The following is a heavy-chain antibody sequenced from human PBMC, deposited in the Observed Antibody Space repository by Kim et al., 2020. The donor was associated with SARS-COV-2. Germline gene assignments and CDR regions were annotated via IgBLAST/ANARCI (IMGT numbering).Heavy chain of an antibody. CDR3: ATDYGDYSFDP. CDR2: IYYSGST. J-gene: IGHJ5*02. Sequence: QPPGKGLVLIANIYYSGSTDSHPTLKSRVTISVDTSKHQFSLILRSVTAADTAVYYCATDYGDYSFDPWGQGTLVTVSS. V-gene: IGHV4-39*01. D-gene: IGHD4-17*01.